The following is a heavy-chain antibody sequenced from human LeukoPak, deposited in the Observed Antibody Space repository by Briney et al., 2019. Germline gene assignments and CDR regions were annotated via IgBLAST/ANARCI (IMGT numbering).Heavy chain of an antibody. CDR1: GFTFSSYS. J-gene: IGHJ6*03. V-gene: IGHV3-21*01. Sequence: GGSLRLSCAASGFTFSSYSMNWVRQAPGKGLEWVSSISSSSSYIYYADSVKGRFTISRDNAKNSLYLQMNSLRAGDTAVYYCARAPEYSYGYFDYYYMDVWGKGTTVTVSS. CDR3: ARAPEYSYGYFDYYYMDV. CDR2: ISSSSSYI. D-gene: IGHD5-18*01.